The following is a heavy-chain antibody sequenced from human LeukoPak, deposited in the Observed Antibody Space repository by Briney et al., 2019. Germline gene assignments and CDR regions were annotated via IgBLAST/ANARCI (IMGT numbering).Heavy chain of an antibody. V-gene: IGHV3-74*01. J-gene: IGHJ4*02. D-gene: IGHD1-26*01. Sequence: GSLRLSCAASGFTFSSYWMHWVRQAPGKGLAWVSRINSDGSSTSYADSVKGRFTISRDNAKNTLYLQMNSLRAEDTAVYYCARDLLGWELHYFDCWGQGTLVTVSS. CDR2: INSDGSST. CDR3: ARDLLGWELHYFDC. CDR1: GFTFSSYW.